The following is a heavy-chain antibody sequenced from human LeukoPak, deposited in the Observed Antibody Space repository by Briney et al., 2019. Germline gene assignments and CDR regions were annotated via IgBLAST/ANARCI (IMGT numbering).Heavy chain of an antibody. CDR1: GFTFSSYW. CDR2: INADGSST. J-gene: IGHJ3*02. CDR3: ARVFPYDSSGLEAFDI. V-gene: IGHV3-74*01. D-gene: IGHD3-22*01. Sequence: GGSLRLSCAASGFTFSSYWMHWVRQAPGKGLVWVSRINADGSSTSYADSVKGRFTISRDNAKNTLYLQMNSLRAEDTAVYYCARVFPYDSSGLEAFDIWGQGTMVTVSS.